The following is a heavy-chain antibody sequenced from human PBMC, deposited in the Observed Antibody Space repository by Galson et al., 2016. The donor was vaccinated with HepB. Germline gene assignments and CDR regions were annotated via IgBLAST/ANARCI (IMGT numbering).Heavy chain of an antibody. J-gene: IGHJ4*02. Sequence: TLSLTCTVSGGSISSTSYHWGWIRQPPGKGLEWVGSIYYSGTTYYNPSLTSRLTISVDPSKNQFSLKLSSVTAADTAMYYCASGRFMVPQVDYWGQGTLVTVSS. D-gene: IGHD3-16*01. V-gene: IGHV4-39*01. CDR1: GGSISSTSYH. CDR3: ASGRFMVPQVDY. CDR2: IYYSGTT.